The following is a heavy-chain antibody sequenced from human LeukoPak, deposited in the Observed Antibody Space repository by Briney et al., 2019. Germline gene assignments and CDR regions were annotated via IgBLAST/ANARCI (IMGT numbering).Heavy chain of an antibody. CDR3: AKAGNVLLWFRPYPYLDY. CDR1: GFTFSSYG. J-gene: IGHJ4*02. D-gene: IGHD3-10*01. CDR2: ISYDGSNK. V-gene: IGHV3-30*18. Sequence: PGGSLRLSCAASGFTFSSYGMHWVRQAPGKGLEWVAVISYDGSNKYYADSVKGRFTISRDNSKNTLYLQMNSLRAEDTAVYYCAKAGNVLLWFRPYPYLDYWGQGTLVTVSS.